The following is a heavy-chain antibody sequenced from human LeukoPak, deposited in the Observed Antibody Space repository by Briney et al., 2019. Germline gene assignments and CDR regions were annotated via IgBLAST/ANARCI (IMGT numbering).Heavy chain of an antibody. Sequence: PGGSLRLSCAASGFTFSSYAMTWVRQAPGKGLEWVSTIGGSGTYYADSVKGRFTISRDNSKNVLFLQMNSLRAEDTAVYYCAKGLTMIDYWGQGTLVTVSS. D-gene: IGHD4/OR15-4a*01. J-gene: IGHJ4*02. CDR2: IGGSGT. CDR1: GFTFSSYA. CDR3: AKGLTMIDY. V-gene: IGHV3-23*01.